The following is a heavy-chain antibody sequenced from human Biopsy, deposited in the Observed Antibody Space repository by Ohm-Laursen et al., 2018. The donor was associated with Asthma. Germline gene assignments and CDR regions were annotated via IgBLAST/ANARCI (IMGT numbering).Heavy chain of an antibody. CDR1: GASIKTDDHY. J-gene: IGHJ5*02. CDR3: ARASVAASSNWFDP. CDR2: IHYSGST. Sequence: TLSLTWTVSGASIKTDDHYWGWLRRPPGKGLEWFGFIHYSGSTSYNPSLKGGVTISVDTSKNQFSLKLSSVTAADTAVYYCARASVAASSNWFDPWGQGTLVTVSS. D-gene: IGHD6-19*01. V-gene: IGHV4-30-4*01.